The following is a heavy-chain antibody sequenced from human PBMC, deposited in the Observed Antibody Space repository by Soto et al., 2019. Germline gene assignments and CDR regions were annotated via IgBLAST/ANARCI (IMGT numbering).Heavy chain of an antibody. CDR1: GGSISSYY. CDR2: IYYSGST. J-gene: IGHJ6*02. V-gene: IGHV4-59*01. CDR3: ARVGYDILTGYYTPFYGMDV. Sequence: PSETLSLTCIVSGGSISSYYWSWIRQPPGKGLEWIGYIYYSGSTNYNPSLKSRVTISVDTSKNQFSLKLSSVTAADTAAYYCARVGYDILTGYYTPFYGMDVWGQGTTVT. D-gene: IGHD3-9*01.